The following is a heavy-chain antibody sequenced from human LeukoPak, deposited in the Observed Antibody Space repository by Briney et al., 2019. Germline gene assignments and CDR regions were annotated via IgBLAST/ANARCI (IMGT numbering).Heavy chain of an antibody. CDR3: ARDSGHSWSEHNLRGPSR. D-gene: IGHD3-3*02. Sequence: GGSLRLSRGASGFKFTNYAMHWVRQAPGKGLEWVAVVSYDGRNEYYADSVKGRFTISRDNSTDTLFLQMSSLRADDTAVYYCARDSGHSWSEHNLRGPSRWGQGTLVTVSS. CDR2: VSYDGRNE. J-gene: IGHJ4*02. V-gene: IGHV3-30*04. CDR1: GFKFTNYA.